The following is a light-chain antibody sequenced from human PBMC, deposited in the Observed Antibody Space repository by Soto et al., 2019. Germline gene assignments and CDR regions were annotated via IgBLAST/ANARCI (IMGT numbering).Light chain of an antibody. Sequence: QSVLTQPASVSGSPGQSITISCTGTSSDVGGYNYVSWYQQHPGKAPKLMIYDVSNRPSGVSNRFSGSKSGNTASLTISGLQAEDEADYYCSSDTSSSTLYVFGAGTKVT. CDR3: SSDTSSSTLYV. CDR2: DVS. V-gene: IGLV2-14*01. CDR1: SSDVGGYNY. J-gene: IGLJ1*01.